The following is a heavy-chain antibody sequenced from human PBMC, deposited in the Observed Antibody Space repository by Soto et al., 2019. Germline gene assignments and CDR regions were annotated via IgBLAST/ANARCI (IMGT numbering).Heavy chain of an antibody. D-gene: IGHD6-19*01. Sequence: PVESVTISCKDSGYSFTSYWIAWVLQMPGKGLECMGIIYPGDSDTRYSPSFEGQVTISADKSINTAYLQWSSLKASDSAMYYCARPFDTSGWYDHWGQGTMVTVSS. CDR1: GYSFTSYW. CDR3: ARPFDTSGWYDH. J-gene: IGHJ5*02. V-gene: IGHV5-51*01. CDR2: IYPGDSDT.